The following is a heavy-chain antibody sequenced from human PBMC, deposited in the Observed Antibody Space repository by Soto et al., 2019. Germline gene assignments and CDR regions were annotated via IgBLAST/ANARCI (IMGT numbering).Heavy chain of an antibody. Sequence: EVQLVESGGGLIQPGGSLRLSCAASGLTVSSNYMSWVRQAPGKGLEWVSVIYSGGSTYYADSVKGRFTITRDNSKNTLYLQMHSLRAEDTAVYYCARVGATEGNYYYGMDVWGQGTTVTVSS. CDR1: GLTVSSNY. CDR2: IYSGGST. D-gene: IGHD1-26*01. CDR3: ARVGATEGNYYYGMDV. V-gene: IGHV3-53*01. J-gene: IGHJ6*02.